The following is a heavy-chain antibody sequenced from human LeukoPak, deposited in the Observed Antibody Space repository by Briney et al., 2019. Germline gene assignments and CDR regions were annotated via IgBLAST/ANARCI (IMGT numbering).Heavy chain of an antibody. D-gene: IGHD5-18*01. V-gene: IGHV3-9*01. Sequence: SGGSLRPSCAASGFTFDDYAMHWVRHAPGKGLEWVSGISWNSGSIAYADSVKGRFTISRDNAKNSLYLQMNSLRAEDTALYYCAKDMIVDTALRGDYYYGMDVWGQGTTVTVSS. CDR2: ISWNSGSI. CDR3: AKDMIVDTALRGDYYYGMDV. J-gene: IGHJ6*02. CDR1: GFTFDDYA.